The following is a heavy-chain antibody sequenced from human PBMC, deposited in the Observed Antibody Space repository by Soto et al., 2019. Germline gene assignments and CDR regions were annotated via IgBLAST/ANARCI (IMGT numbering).Heavy chain of an antibody. Sequence: ASVKVSCKASGYTFTGYYMHWVRQAPGQGLEWMGWINPNSGGTNYAQKFQGRVTMTRDTSISTAYMELSRLRSDDTAVYYCAKDGKHWAFSNYLLGENWFDPWGQGTLVTVSS. CDR3: AKDGKHWAFSNYLLGENWFDP. V-gene: IGHV1-2*02. CDR2: INPNSGGT. D-gene: IGHD4-4*01. J-gene: IGHJ5*02. CDR1: GYTFTGYY.